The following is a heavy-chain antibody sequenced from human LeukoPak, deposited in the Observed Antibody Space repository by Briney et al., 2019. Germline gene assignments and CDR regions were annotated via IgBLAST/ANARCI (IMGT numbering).Heavy chain of an antibody. CDR2: IIPIFGTA. CDR3: ARDYYDSSGYYRPRRGGYFDY. Sequence: SVKVSCKASGGTFSSYAISWVRQAPGQGLEWMGGIIPIFGTANYAQKFQGRVTITSDKSTSTAYMELSSLRSEDTAVYYCARDYYDSSGYYRPRRGGYFDYWGQGTLVTVSS. D-gene: IGHD3-22*01. J-gene: IGHJ4*02. CDR1: GGTFSSYA. V-gene: IGHV1-69*06.